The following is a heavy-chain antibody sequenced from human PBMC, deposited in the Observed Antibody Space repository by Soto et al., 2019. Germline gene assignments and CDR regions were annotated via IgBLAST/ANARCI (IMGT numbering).Heavy chain of an antibody. CDR2: MLYSGLT. Sequence: SETLSLTCSVSGYSVSSSDYYWAWSRQPPGKGLEWIGSMLYSGLTYYNPSLKRRVTLSVDTSKNQFSVRLNSVTASDTAVYYCAPLSVSLSGPYGIHVWGQGTTVTVSS. CDR3: APLSVSLSGPYGIHV. D-gene: IGHD2-15*01. V-gene: IGHV4-39*01. CDR1: GYSVSSSDYY. J-gene: IGHJ6*02.